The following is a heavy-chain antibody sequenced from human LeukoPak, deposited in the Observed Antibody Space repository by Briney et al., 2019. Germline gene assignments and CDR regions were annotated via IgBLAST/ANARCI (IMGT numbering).Heavy chain of an antibody. CDR1: GYTFTGYY. Sequence: ASVKDSCKASGYTFTGYYMHWVRQPPGQGREGMGWINTNSGGTNYAQRFQGRVTMTRDTSISTAYMELSRLRSDDTAVYYCARVDLGRSGSYYYYYGMDVWGQGTTVTVSS. D-gene: IGHD1-26*01. CDR3: ARVDLGRSGSYYYYYGMDV. CDR2: INTNSGGT. J-gene: IGHJ6*02. V-gene: IGHV1-2*02.